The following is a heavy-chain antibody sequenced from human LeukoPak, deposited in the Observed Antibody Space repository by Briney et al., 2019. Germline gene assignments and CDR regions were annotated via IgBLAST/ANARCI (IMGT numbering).Heavy chain of an antibody. CDR1: GLTFSDYS. Sequence: GGSLRLSCVASGLTFSDYSINWVRRAPGKGLEWVSSINPTSTSIYYADAVRGRFTISRDNAESSLYLQMDSLRAEDTAVYYCVILRRNSDRSYYYYYYDSWGQGILVTVSS. J-gene: IGHJ5*01. D-gene: IGHD3-10*01. CDR3: VILRRNSDRSYYYYYYDS. CDR2: INPTSTSI. V-gene: IGHV3-21*01.